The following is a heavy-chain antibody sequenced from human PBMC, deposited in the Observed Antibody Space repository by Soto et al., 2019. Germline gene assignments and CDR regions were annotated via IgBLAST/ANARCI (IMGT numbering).Heavy chain of an antibody. J-gene: IGHJ3*02. V-gene: IGHV3-49*03. Sequence: GGSLRLSCTASGFTFGDYAMSWFRQAPGKGLEWVGFIRSKAYGGTTEYAASVKGRFTISRDDSKSIAYLQMNSLKTEDTAVYYCTRARNWNYVLSAFDIWGQGTMVPSPQ. CDR1: GFTFGDYA. CDR3: TRARNWNYVLSAFDI. CDR2: IRSKAYGGTT. D-gene: IGHD1-7*01.